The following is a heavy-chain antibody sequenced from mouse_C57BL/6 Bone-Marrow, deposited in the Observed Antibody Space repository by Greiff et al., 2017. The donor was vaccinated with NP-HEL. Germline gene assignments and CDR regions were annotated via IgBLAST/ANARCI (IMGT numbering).Heavy chain of an antibody. CDR1: GFTFSDYY. V-gene: IGHV5-12*01. CDR2: ISNGGGST. D-gene: IGHD2-1*01. CDR3: ARQGGNYLYYAMDY. J-gene: IGHJ4*01. Sequence: EVKLVESGGGLVQPGGSLKLSCAASGFTFSDYYMYWVRQTPEKRLEWVAYISNGGGSTYYPDTVKGRFTISRDNAKNTLYLQMSRLKSEDTAMYYCARQGGNYLYYAMDYWGQGTSVTVSS.